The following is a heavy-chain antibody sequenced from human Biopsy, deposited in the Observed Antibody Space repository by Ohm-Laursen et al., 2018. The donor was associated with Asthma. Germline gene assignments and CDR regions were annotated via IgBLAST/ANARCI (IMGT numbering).Heavy chain of an antibody. V-gene: IGHV3-11*01. J-gene: IGHJ6*02. CDR3: AGGRYCSGASCLYGMDV. Sequence: SLRLSCAAAGMSVRDYYMTWLRQSPGKGLEWLSHIGIKGTSIYYVDSVKGRFTISRDNAKNSLFLQMNGLRADDTAVYFCAGGRYCSGASCLYGMDVWGQGTTVSVSS. CDR1: GMSVRDYY. CDR2: IGIKGTSI. D-gene: IGHD2-15*01.